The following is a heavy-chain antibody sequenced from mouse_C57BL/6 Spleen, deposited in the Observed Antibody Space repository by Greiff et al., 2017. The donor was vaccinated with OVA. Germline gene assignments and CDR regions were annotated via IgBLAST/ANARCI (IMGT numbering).Heavy chain of an antibody. V-gene: IGHV1-69*01. D-gene: IGHD2-14*01. J-gene: IGHJ2*01. CDR1: GYTFTSYW. Sequence: QVQLQQPGAELVMPGASVKLSCKASGYTFTSYWMHWVKQRPGQGLEWIGEIDPSDSYTNYNQKFKGKSTLTVDKSSSTAYMQLSSLTSDDSAVYYCARWSGTDYFDYWGQGTTLTVSS. CDR2: IDPSDSYT. CDR3: ARWSGTDYFDY.